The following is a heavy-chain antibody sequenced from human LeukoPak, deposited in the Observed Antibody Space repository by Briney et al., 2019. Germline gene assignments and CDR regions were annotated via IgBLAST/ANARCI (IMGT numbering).Heavy chain of an antibody. CDR2: IKQDGSDM. Sequence: PGGSLRLSCAASGFTFSSYWMSWVRQAPGRGLEWVANIKQDGSDMYYVDSVKGRLTISRDNAKNSLYLEMNNLRAEDTAVYYCAREEICCSGDNCYSYFDYWGQGTLVTVSS. CDR1: GFTFSSYW. V-gene: IGHV3-7*03. D-gene: IGHD2-15*01. J-gene: IGHJ4*02. CDR3: AREEICCSGDNCYSYFDY.